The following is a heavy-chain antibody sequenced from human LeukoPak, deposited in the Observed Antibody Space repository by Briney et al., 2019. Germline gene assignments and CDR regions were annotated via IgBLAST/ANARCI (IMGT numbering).Heavy chain of an antibody. Sequence: PGGSLRLSCAASGFTFSSYSMNWVRQAPGKGLEWVSSISSSSSYIYYADSVKGRFTISRDNAKNSLYLQMNSLRAEDTAVYYCARDLMVRGVRQKGFDYWGQGTLVTVSS. J-gene: IGHJ4*02. CDR3: ARDLMVRGVRQKGFDY. CDR2: ISSSSSYI. D-gene: IGHD3-10*01. CDR1: GFTFSSYS. V-gene: IGHV3-21*01.